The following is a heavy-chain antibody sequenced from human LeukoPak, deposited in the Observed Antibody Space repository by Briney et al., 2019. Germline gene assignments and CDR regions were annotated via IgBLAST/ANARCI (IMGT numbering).Heavy chain of an antibody. CDR1: GFTFSRYG. CDR3: AKDPCSSTSCYSFDY. CDR2: IWYDGSNE. D-gene: IGHD2-2*01. Sequence: GGSLRLSCAASGFTFSRYGMHWVRQAPGKGLEWVAIIWYDGSNEYYADSVKGRFTISRDNSKNTLYLQMSSLRAEDTAVYYCAKDPCSSTSCYSFDYWGQGTLVTVSS. J-gene: IGHJ4*02. V-gene: IGHV3-33*06.